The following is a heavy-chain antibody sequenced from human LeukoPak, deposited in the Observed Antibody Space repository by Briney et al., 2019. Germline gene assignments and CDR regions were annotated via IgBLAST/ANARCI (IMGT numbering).Heavy chain of an antibody. D-gene: IGHD6-19*01. CDR3: ARSRALKKGIAVASTIDY. CDR2: ISAYNGNT. CDR1: GYTFTSYG. Sequence: ASVKVSCKASGYTFTSYGISWVRQAPGQGLEWMGWISAYNGNTNYAQKLQGRVTMTTDTSTSTAYMELRSLRSDDTAVYYCARSRALKKGIAVASTIDYWGQGTLVTVSS. J-gene: IGHJ4*02. V-gene: IGHV1-18*04.